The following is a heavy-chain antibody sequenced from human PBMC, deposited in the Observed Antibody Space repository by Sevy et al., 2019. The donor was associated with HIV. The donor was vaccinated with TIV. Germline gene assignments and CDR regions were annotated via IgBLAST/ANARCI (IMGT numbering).Heavy chain of an antibody. D-gene: IGHD2-21*02. CDR3: AKDEVTGDPGGYYYYGMDV. V-gene: IGHV3-30*18. Sequence: GGSLRLSCAVSGFTFSSYGMHWVRQAPGKGLEWVAVISYDGSNKYYADSVKGRFTISRDNSKNTLYLQMNSLRAEDTAVYYCAKDEVTGDPGGYYYYGMDVWGQGTTVTVSS. CDR1: GFTFSSYG. J-gene: IGHJ6*02. CDR2: ISYDGSNK.